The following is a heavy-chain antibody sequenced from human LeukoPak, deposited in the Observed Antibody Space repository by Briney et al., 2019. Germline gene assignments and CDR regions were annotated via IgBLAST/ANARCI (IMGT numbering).Heavy chain of an antibody. V-gene: IGHV4-59*01. CDR1: GGSISSYY. CDR3: ARSVYGGAFDI. D-gene: IGHD1-14*01. CDR2: IYYSGST. Sequence: SETLSLTCTVSGGSISSYYWSWIRQPPGKGLEWIGYIYYSGSTNYNPSLKSRVTISVDTSKNQFSLKLSSVTAADTAVYYCARSVYGGAFDIWGQGKMVTVSS. J-gene: IGHJ3*02.